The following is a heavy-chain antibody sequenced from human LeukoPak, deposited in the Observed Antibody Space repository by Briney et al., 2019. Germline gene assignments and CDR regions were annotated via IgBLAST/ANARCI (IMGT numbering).Heavy chain of an antibody. CDR3: ARDNTAGGPFDY. Sequence: ASEKVSCKASGNTFTSYYMHWVRQAPGQGLEWMGIINPSGGRTNYAQKFQGRVTMTRDTSTSAVYMELSSLRSEDTAMYYCARDNTAGGPFDYWGQGTLVTVFS. CDR2: INPSGGRT. J-gene: IGHJ4*02. CDR1: GNTFTSYY. D-gene: IGHD6-13*01. V-gene: IGHV1-46*01.